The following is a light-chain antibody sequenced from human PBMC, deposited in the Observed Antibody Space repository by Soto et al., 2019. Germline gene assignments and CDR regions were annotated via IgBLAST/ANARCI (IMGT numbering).Light chain of an antibody. J-gene: IGLJ2*01. CDR3: VAWDDSLSGVV. CDR2: RNN. V-gene: IGLV1-47*01. CDR1: SSNVGSNY. Sequence: QAVVTQPPSASGTPGQRVTISCSGSSSNVGSNYVYWYQQLPGTAPKLLIYRNNQRPSGVPDRFSGSKSGTSGSLAISGLRSEDEADYHCVAWDDSLSGVVFGGGTKLTVL.